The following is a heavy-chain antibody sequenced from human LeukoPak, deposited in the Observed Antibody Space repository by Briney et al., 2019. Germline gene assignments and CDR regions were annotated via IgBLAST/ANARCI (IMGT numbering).Heavy chain of an antibody. Sequence: ASVKVSRKASGYTFTGYYMHWVRQAPGQGLEWMGIINPSGGSTSYAQKFQGRVTMTRDTSISTAYMELSRLRSDDTAVYYCARATYYDSSGYVDYWGQGTLVTVSS. CDR3: ARATYYDSSGYVDY. CDR1: GYTFTGYY. J-gene: IGHJ4*02. CDR2: INPSGGST. D-gene: IGHD3-22*01. V-gene: IGHV1-46*01.